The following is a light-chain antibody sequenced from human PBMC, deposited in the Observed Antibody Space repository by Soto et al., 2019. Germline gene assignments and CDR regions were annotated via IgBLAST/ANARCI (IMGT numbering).Light chain of an antibody. V-gene: IGKV3-20*01. CDR1: QSVSSSY. J-gene: IGKJ1*01. Sequence: EIVLTQSPGTLSLSPGERATLSCRASQSVSSSYLAWYQQKRGQAPRLLIYGASSRATGIPDRFSGSGSGTAFDLSISRLAPEDSAVYYCRKYGRTAPNLGLRWTFGEAANVEIK. CDR3: RKYGRTAPNLGLRWT. CDR2: GAS.